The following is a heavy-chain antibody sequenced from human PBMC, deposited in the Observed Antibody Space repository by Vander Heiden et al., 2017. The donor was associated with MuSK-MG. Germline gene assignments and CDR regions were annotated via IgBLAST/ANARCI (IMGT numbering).Heavy chain of an antibody. D-gene: IGHD6-13*01. Sequence: QLQLQESGPGLVKPSETLSLTCTVSGGSISSSSYYWGWIRQPPGKGLEWIGSIYYSGSTYYNTSLKSRVTISVDTSKNQFSLKLSSVTAADTAVYYCARTGIAAADDYYYYGMDVWGQGTTVTVSS. CDR2: IYYSGST. V-gene: IGHV4-39*01. J-gene: IGHJ6*02. CDR1: GGSISSSSYY. CDR3: ARTGIAAADDYYYYGMDV.